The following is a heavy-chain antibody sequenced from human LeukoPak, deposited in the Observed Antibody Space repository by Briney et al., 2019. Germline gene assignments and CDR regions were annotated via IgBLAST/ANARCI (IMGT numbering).Heavy chain of an antibody. CDR1: GFTFSSYS. J-gene: IGHJ4*02. CDR3: ARGRDTAMALGY. Sequence: GESLRLSCAASGFTFSSYSMKWVRQAPGKGLEWVSYISSGSSTIYYADSVKGRFTISRDNAKNSLYLQMNSLRVEDTAVYYCARGRDTAMALGYWGQGTLVTVSS. CDR2: ISSGSSTI. D-gene: IGHD5-18*01. V-gene: IGHV3-48*01.